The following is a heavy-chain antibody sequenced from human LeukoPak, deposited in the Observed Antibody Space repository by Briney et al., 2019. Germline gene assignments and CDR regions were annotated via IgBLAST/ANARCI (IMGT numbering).Heavy chain of an antibody. J-gene: IGHJ5*01. D-gene: IGHD2-8*02. CDR2: IIPIFNSL. Sequence: SVKVSCKASGDTFSNHPINWVRQAPGQGLEWLGMIIPIFNSLKYAEKFQGRLTITADKATTTAYLELSSLESDDTAVYYCAREWGYYSTGAYHGVSWFDSWGQGTLVTVSS. CDR3: AREWGYYSTGAYHGVSWFDS. CDR1: GDTFSNHP. V-gene: IGHV1-69*06.